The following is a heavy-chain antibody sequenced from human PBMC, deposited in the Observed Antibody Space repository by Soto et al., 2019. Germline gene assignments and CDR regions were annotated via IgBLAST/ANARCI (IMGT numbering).Heavy chain of an antibody. Sequence: ESGPTLVNPTQTLTLTCTFSGFSLSTSGGGVGWIRQPPGKALEWLALIYWNDDKRYSPSLKSRLTITKDTSKNQVVLTMTNMDPVDTATYLCAHRQASMLIPGTLFDSSGQGLLGTVSS. CDR1: GFSLSTSGGG. CDR2: IYWNDDK. CDR3: AHRQASMLIPGTLFDS. V-gene: IGHV2-5*01. D-gene: IGHD2-8*01. J-gene: IGHJ4*02.